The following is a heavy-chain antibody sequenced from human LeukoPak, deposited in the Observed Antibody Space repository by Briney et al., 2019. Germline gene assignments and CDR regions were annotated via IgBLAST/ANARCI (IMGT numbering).Heavy chain of an antibody. Sequence: SVKVSCKASGGTFSSYAISWVRQAPGQGLEWMGGIIPIFGTANYAQKFQGRVTITADESTSTAYMELSSLRSEDTAVYYCARGPRITLVRGGQWYFYMDVWGKGTTVTVSS. V-gene: IGHV1-69*13. CDR3: ARGPRITLVRGGQWYFYMDV. CDR1: GGTFSSYA. CDR2: IIPIFGTA. J-gene: IGHJ6*03. D-gene: IGHD3-10*01.